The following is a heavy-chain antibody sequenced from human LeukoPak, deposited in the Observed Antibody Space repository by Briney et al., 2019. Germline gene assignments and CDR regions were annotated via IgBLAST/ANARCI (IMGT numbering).Heavy chain of an antibody. Sequence: SETLSLTCAVYGGSFSGYDWSWIRQPPGKGLEWIGEINHSGSTNYNPSLKSRVTISVDTSKNQFSLKLSSVTAADTAVYYCARGVRGGYYDFWSGYYTSPVRAFDIWGQGTMVTVSS. D-gene: IGHD3-3*01. CDR3: ARGVRGGYYDFWSGYYTSPVRAFDI. V-gene: IGHV4-34*01. CDR1: GGSFSGYD. J-gene: IGHJ3*02. CDR2: INHSGST.